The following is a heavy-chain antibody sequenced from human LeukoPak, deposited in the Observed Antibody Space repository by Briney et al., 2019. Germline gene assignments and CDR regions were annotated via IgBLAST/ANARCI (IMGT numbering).Heavy chain of an antibody. V-gene: IGHV4-39*01. CDR2: IYYNGNT. J-gene: IGHJ3*02. Sequence: PSESLSLTCNVSGGSICGDTFYTDWIRQPPRKCLGWIATIYYNGNTFYNPSLKSRVAISIDMSKSQFSLHLSSVTAADTAIYYCARLTALAGHRGAFDIWGPGTMVTVSS. CDR1: GGSICGDTFY. D-gene: IGHD6-19*01. CDR3: ARLTALAGHRGAFDI.